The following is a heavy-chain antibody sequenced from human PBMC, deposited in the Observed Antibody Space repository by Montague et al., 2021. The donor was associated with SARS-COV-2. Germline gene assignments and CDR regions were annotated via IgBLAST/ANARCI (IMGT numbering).Heavy chain of an antibody. D-gene: IGHD5-24*01. J-gene: IGHJ4*02. CDR1: GGSISSYY. CDR2: IYYSGST. Sequence: SETLSPTCTVSGGSISSYYWSWIRQPPVKGLEWIGYIYYSGSTNYNPSLKSPVTISFDTSKNQFSLKLSSVTAADTAVYYCARGGLGMATIKSGGPLYHFDHWGQGTLVTVSS. V-gene: IGHV4-59*13. CDR3: ARGGLGMATIKSGGPLYHFDH.